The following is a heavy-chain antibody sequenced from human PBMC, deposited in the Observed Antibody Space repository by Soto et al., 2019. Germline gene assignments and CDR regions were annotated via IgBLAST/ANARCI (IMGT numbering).Heavy chain of an antibody. V-gene: IGHV3-7*01. J-gene: IGHJ6*03. D-gene: IGHD2-2*01. CDR1: GFTFSSYW. Sequence: GGSLRLSCAASGFTFSSYWMSWVRQAPGKGLEWVANIKQDGSEKYYVDSVKGRFTISRDNAKNSLYLQMNSLRAEDTAVYYCARDSIVVVPAAGFMDVWGKGTTVTVSS. CDR2: IKQDGSEK. CDR3: ARDSIVVVPAAGFMDV.